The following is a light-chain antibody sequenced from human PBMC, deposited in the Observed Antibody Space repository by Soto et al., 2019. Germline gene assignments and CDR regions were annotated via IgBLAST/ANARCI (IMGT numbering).Light chain of an antibody. CDR3: SSYTSSSTRV. CDR1: SSDVGGYNY. V-gene: IGLV2-14*03. J-gene: IGLJ1*01. Sequence: QSVLPQPASVSGSPGQSITISCTGTSSDVGGYNYVSWYQHHPGKAPKLLIYDVSNGPSGVSNRFLGSKSGNTASLTISGLQPEDEADYYCSSYTSSSTRVFGTGTKVTVL. CDR2: DVS.